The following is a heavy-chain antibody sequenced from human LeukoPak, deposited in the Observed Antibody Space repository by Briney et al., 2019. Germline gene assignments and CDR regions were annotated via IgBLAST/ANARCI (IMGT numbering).Heavy chain of an antibody. J-gene: IGHJ4*02. V-gene: IGHV3-23*01. D-gene: IGHD6-19*01. Sequence: PGGTLRLSCEASGFSFDSYAMSWVRQAPGKGLEWVSAISGSGLSTYYADSVKGRFTISRDNSKNTLYLQMNSLRAEDTAVYYCATQQWLVSDFDYWGQGTLVTVSS. CDR2: ISGSGLST. CDR3: ATQQWLVSDFDY. CDR1: GFSFDSYA.